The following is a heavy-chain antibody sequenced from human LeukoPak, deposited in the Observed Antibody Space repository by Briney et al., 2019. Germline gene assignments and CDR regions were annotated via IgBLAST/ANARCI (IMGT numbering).Heavy chain of an antibody. V-gene: IGHV4-59*04. CDR3: ARQTYYYDSSGHPYWYFDL. CDR1: GFTFSSYE. D-gene: IGHD3-22*01. CDR2: IYYSGST. Sequence: GSLRLSCAASGFTFSSYEMNWVRQPPGKGLEWIGTIYYSGSTYYNPSLKSRLTMTVDTSKNQFSLKLSSVTVADTAIYYCARQTYYYDSSGHPYWYFDLWGRGTLVTVSS. J-gene: IGHJ2*01.